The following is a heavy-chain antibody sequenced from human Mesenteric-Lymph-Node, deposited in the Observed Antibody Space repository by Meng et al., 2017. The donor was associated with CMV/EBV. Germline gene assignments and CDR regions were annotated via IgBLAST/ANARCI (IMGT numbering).Heavy chain of an antibody. CDR1: GYTFTSYY. CDR3: AREGTKDPLYYFHY. Sequence: ASGYTFTSYYIHWVRQAPGQGLEWMAIINPSGGSTNYAQKFQGRVTMTRDTSTSTVYMELSSLTSEDTAMYYCAREGTKDPLYYFHYWGQGTLVTVSS. D-gene: IGHD1-1*01. V-gene: IGHV1-46*01. CDR2: INPSGGST. J-gene: IGHJ4*02.